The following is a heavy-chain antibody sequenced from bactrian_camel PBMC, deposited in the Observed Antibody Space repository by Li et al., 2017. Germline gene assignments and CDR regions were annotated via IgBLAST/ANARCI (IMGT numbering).Heavy chain of an antibody. Sequence: QVQLVESGGGSVQTGGSLELSCVVSGTFDSGLCMGWFRQAPGKEREGVAAIAIGGESTYIGDSVKGRFTISQDYAKNTIYLHMNNLQPEDTAVYYCVRDLSLHGTTVVLRNPEELGQGTQVTVS. CDR2: IAIGGEST. J-gene: IGHJ4*01. V-gene: IGHV3S54*01. CDR1: GTFDSGLC. D-gene: IGHD6*01.